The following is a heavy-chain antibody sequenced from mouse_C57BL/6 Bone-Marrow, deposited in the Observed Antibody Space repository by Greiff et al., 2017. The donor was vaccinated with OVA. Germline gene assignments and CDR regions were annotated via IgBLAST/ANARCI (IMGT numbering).Heavy chain of an antibody. CDR1: GYSITSGYY. D-gene: IGHD1-1*01. Sequence: EVKLQESGPGLVKPSQSLSLTCSVTGYSITSGYYWNWIRQFPGNKLEWMGYISYDGSNNYNPSLKNRISITRDTSKNQFFLKLNSVTTEDTATYYCARDLYYGSSPYYWGQGTTLTVSS. V-gene: IGHV3-6*01. CDR3: ARDLYYGSSPYY. J-gene: IGHJ2*01. CDR2: ISYDGSN.